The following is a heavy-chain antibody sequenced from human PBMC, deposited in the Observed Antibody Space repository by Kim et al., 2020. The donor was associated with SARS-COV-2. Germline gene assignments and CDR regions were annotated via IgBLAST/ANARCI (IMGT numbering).Heavy chain of an antibody. V-gene: IGHV1-69*13. CDR1: GGTFSSYA. J-gene: IGHJ5*02. D-gene: IGHD3-10*01. CDR2: IIPIFGTA. Sequence: SVKVSCKASGGTFSSYAISWVRQAPGQGLEWMGGIIPIFGTANYAQKFQGRVTITADESTSTAYMELSSLRSEDTAVYYCARETMVRGVIRGWFDPWGQGTLVTVSS. CDR3: ARETMVRGVIRGWFDP.